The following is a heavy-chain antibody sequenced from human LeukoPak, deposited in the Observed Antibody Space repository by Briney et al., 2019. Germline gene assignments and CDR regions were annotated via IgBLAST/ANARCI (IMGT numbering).Heavy chain of an antibody. CDR3: ARDRTGTGDYYFDY. CDR1: GFTFSSYW. J-gene: IGHJ4*02. CDR2: IKQDGSEK. D-gene: IGHD3-9*01. V-gene: IGHV3-7*01. Sequence: GGSPRLSCAASGFTFSSYWMSWVRQAPGKGLEGLANIKQDGSEKYYVDSVKGRFTIPRDNAKNSLYLQMNSLRAEDTAVYYCARDRTGTGDYYFDYWGQGTLVTVSS.